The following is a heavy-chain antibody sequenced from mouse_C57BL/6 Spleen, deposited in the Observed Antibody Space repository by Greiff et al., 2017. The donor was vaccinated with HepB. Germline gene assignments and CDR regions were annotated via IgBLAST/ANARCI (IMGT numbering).Heavy chain of an antibody. CDR1: GFTFTDYY. J-gene: IGHJ3*01. Sequence: EVMLVESGGGLVQPGGSLSLSCAASGFTFTDYYMSWVRQPPGKALEWLGFIRNKANGYTTEYSASVKGRFTISRDNSQSILYLQMNALRAEDSATYYCARSYDGYYGFAYWGQGTLVTVSA. V-gene: IGHV7-3*01. CDR3: ARSYDGYYGFAY. D-gene: IGHD2-3*01. CDR2: IRNKANGYTT.